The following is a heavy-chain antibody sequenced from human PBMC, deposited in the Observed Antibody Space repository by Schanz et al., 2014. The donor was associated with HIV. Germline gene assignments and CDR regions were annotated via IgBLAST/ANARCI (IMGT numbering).Heavy chain of an antibody. CDR3: ARSRYGDYPYYFDY. CDR2: MNPNSGNT. CDR1: GGSFTTDE. Sequence: QVPLLQSGAEVKKPGSSVKVSCKASGGSFTTDEINWVRQATGQGLEWMGWMNPNSGNTGFAQKFQGRVTMTRNTSIDTVYMELSSLRSEDTAVYYCARSRYGDYPYYFDYWGQGTLVTVSS. V-gene: IGHV1-8*01. J-gene: IGHJ4*02. D-gene: IGHD4-17*01.